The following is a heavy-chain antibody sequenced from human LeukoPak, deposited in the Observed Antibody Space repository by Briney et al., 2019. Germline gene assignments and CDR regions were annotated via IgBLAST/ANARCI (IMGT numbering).Heavy chain of an antibody. Sequence: AGGPLRLSCAASGFTFSSYAMHWVRQAPGKGLEWVAVISYDGSNKYYADSVKGRFAISRDNSKNTLYLQMNSLRAEDTAVYYCAREIFGVVITCCYFDYWGQGTLVTVSS. V-gene: IGHV3-30*09. CDR1: GFTFSSYA. CDR2: ISYDGSNK. D-gene: IGHD3-3*01. J-gene: IGHJ4*02. CDR3: AREIFGVVITCCYFDY.